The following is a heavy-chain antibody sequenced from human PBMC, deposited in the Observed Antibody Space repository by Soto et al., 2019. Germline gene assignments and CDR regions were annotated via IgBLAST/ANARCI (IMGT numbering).Heavy chain of an antibody. D-gene: IGHD2-8*01. Sequence: PGGSLXLSCAASGFTFDDYAMHWVRQAPGKGLEWVSGISWNSGSIGYADSVKGRFTISRDNAKNALYLQMNSLRAEDTALYYCAKDSYVDIVLMVYAIPWPSGWAFDIWGQGTMVTVS. J-gene: IGHJ3*02. CDR2: ISWNSGSI. V-gene: IGHV3-9*01. CDR3: AKDSYVDIVLMVYAIPWPSGWAFDI. CDR1: GFTFDDYA.